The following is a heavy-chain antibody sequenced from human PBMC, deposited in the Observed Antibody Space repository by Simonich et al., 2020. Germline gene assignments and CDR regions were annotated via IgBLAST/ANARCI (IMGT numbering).Heavy chain of an antibody. Sequence: QVQLVQSGAEVKKPGASVKVSCKACGYTCTSYEINWWRQATGQGLEWLGWMNPNSGNTGYAQKFQGRVTITRNTSISTAYMELSSLRSEDTAVYYCARGRGGMSRGYVDYWGQGTLVTVSS. D-gene: IGHD2-15*01. J-gene: IGHJ4*02. CDR1: GYTCTSYE. V-gene: IGHV1-8*03. CDR3: ARGRGGMSRGYVDY. CDR2: MNPNSGNT.